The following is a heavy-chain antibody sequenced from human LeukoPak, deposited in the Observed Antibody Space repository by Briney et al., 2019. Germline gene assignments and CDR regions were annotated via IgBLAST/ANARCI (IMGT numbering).Heavy chain of an antibody. CDR1: GFTVSSNY. CDR3: ATSRGSSFDY. CDR2: IYAGGST. V-gene: IGHV3-53*01. D-gene: IGHD1-26*01. J-gene: IGHJ4*02. Sequence: GGSLRLSCAASGFTVSSNYMSWVRQAPGKGLEWVSIIYAGGSTDYADSVKGRFTISRDNSKNTLCLQMNSLRTEDTAVYYCATSRGSSFDYWGQGTLVTVSS.